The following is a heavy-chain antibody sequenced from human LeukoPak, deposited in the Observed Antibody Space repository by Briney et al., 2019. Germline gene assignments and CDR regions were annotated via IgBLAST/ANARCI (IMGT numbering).Heavy chain of an antibody. CDR3: AKATGILRFLDTIPGRYHMDV. V-gene: IGHV3-7*01. CDR1: GFIYKNHW. Sequence: PGGSLRLSCAASGFIYKNHWMNGVPQAPGKGLECGAKLKEEGTRKYYVDSVKGRFTICSDNDNIFLYLQMYNLRADDTAVYFCAKATGILRFLDTIPGRYHMDVWGKGTTVIVSS. CDR2: LKEEGTRK. D-gene: IGHD3-3*01. J-gene: IGHJ6*03.